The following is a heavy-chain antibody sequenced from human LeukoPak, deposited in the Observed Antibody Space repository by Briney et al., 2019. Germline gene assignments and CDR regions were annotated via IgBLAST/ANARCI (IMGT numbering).Heavy chain of an antibody. CDR3: ALSSGWYWDFDY. J-gene: IGHJ4*02. CDR1: GFTFNTHG. CDR2: MQYDGSII. V-gene: IGHV3-30*02. Sequence: PGGSLRLSCAASGFTFNTHGMHWVRETPGKGLEWVAFMQYDGSIISYADSVKGRFTISRDNSKNTLDLQMNSLRAEDTAVYYCALSSGWYWDFDYWGQGTLVTVSS. D-gene: IGHD6-19*01.